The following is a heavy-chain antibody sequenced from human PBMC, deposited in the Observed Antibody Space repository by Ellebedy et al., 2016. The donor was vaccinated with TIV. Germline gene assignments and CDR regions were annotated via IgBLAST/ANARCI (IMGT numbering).Heavy chain of an antibody. CDR3: AKIAVSGLWYFDL. CDR1: AVTFSNYP. CDR2: ISVTGDLT. J-gene: IGHJ2*01. D-gene: IGHD6-19*01. V-gene: IGHV3-23*01. Sequence: GESLKISCAASAVTFSNYPMSWVRQAPGKGLGWVSSISVTGDLTYYADSVTGRFTVSRDNSKNTLYLQMNSLRAEDTAIYYCAKIAVSGLWYFDLWGRGTLVTVSS.